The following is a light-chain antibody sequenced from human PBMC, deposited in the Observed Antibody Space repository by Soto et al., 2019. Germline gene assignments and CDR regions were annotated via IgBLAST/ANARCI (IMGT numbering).Light chain of an antibody. Sequence: SYELTQPPSVSVAPGKTARITCGGNNVGSKSEHWYQQKPGQAPVLVIYSDSDRPSAIPERFSGSNSGNTATLTINRVEAGDEADYYCQVWDSGSDHVVFGGGTKLTV. CDR3: QVWDSGSDHVV. CDR1: NVGSKS. J-gene: IGLJ3*02. V-gene: IGLV3-21*04. CDR2: SDS.